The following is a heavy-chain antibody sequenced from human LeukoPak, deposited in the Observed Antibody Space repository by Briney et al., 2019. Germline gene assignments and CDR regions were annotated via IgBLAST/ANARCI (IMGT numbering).Heavy chain of an antibody. Sequence: SETLSLTCTVSGGSISSGSYYWSWIRQPAGKGLEWIGRIYTSGSTNYNPSLKSRVTISVDTSKNQFSLKLSSVTAADTAVYYCAGVPGRLRLGDRYWYFDLWGRGTLVTVSS. CDR2: IYTSGST. J-gene: IGHJ2*01. D-gene: IGHD3-16*01. CDR1: GGSISSGSYY. V-gene: IGHV4-61*02. CDR3: AGVPGRLRLGDRYWYFDL.